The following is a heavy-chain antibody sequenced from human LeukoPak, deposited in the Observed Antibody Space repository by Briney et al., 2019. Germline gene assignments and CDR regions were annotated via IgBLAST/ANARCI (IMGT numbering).Heavy chain of an antibody. CDR3: AKRGVVIRVILVGFHKEAYYFDS. Sequence: GGSLRLSCAGSGFTFRNYGIHWVRQAPGKGLEWVAVISYEGSLKYYAGSVEGRFIISRDNSKNTLYLQMNSLRAEDTAVYFCAKRGVVIRVILVGFHKEAYYFDSWGRGALVTVSS. D-gene: IGHD3-22*01. V-gene: IGHV3-30*18. CDR1: GFTFRNYG. J-gene: IGHJ4*02. CDR2: ISYEGSLK.